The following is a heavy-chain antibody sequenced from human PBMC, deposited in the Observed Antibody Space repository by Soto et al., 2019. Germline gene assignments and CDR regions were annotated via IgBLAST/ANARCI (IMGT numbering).Heavy chain of an antibody. D-gene: IGHD3-22*01. V-gene: IGHV4-61*01. J-gene: IGHJ3*02. CDR2: IYYSGST. CDR1: GGSVSSGSYY. CDR3: ARDGPYYDSSGSLDAFDI. Sequence: QVQLQESGPGLVKPSETLSLTCTVSGGSVSSGSYYWSWIRQPPGKGLEWIGYIYYSGSTNYNPPLKSRVTISVDTSKNQFSLKLSSVTAADTAVYYCARDGPYYDSSGSLDAFDIWGQGTMVTVSS.